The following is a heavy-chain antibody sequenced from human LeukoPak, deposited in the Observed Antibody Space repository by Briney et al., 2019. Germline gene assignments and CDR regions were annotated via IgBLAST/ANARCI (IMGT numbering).Heavy chain of an antibody. CDR1: GFTFSSYA. CDR2: ITDSGGNT. D-gene: IGHD7-27*01. V-gene: IGHV3-23*01. Sequence: GGSLRLSCAASGFTFSSYAMNWVRQAPGKGLEWVSGITDSGGNTYYADSVKGRFTISRDNSNNMVYLQMNSLRVEDMAKYYCAKAAGDTYYRFFDYRGQGILVTVSS. CDR3: AKAAGDTYYRFFDY. J-gene: IGHJ4*02.